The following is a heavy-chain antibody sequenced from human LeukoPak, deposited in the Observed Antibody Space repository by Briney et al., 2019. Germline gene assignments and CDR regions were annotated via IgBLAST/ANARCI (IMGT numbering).Heavy chain of an antibody. CDR3: AHGAIAAAGTFDY. D-gene: IGHD6-13*01. V-gene: IGHV2-5*02. Sequence: MYCDDNKRYSPSLKSRLTITKDTSKNQVVLKMTNMDPVDTATYYCAHGAIAAAGTFDYWGQGTLVTVSS. CDR2: MYCDDNK. J-gene: IGHJ4*02.